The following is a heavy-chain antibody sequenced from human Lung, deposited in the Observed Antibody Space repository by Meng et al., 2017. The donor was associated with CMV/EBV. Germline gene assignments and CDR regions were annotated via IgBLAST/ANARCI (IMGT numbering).Heavy chain of an antibody. Sequence: ASVXVSXKASGYTCTNYYMHWVRQAPGQGLEWMGVINPSGGSTTYAQKFQGRLTMTRDTSTSTVYMELSSLKSEDTAMYYCARVLGQLVSPYGMDVWGQGXTVTVSS. V-gene: IGHV1-46*01. J-gene: IGHJ6*02. CDR2: INPSGGST. CDR1: GYTCTNYY. CDR3: ARVLGQLVSPYGMDV. D-gene: IGHD6-13*01.